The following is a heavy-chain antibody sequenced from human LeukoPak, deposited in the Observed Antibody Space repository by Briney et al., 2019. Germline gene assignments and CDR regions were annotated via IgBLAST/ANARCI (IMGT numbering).Heavy chain of an antibody. CDR2: IYPGDSET. V-gene: IGHV5-51*01. CDR3: TRLRWFGDHYYYMDV. Sequence: GESLKISCNGSGYRFISYWIAWVRQVPGKGLEYMGSIYPGDSETRYSPSFQGQVTISADKSSSSAYLQWSSLKASDTAMYYCTRLRWFGDHYYYMDVWGKGTTVTVSS. CDR1: GYRFISYW. D-gene: IGHD3-10*01. J-gene: IGHJ6*03.